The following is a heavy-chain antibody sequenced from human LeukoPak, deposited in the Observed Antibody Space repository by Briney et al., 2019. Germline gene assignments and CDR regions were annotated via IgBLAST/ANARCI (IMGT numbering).Heavy chain of an antibody. CDR3: ASGFSDYGDYALSF. CDR1: GGSISSGSYY. Sequence: SQTLSLTCTVSGGSISSGSYYWSWIRQPAGKGLEWIGRIYTSGSTNYNPSLKSRVTISVDTSKNQFSLKLSSVTAADTAVYYCASGFSDYGDYALSFWGQGTLVTGSS. J-gene: IGHJ4*02. D-gene: IGHD4-17*01. V-gene: IGHV4-61*02. CDR2: IYTSGST.